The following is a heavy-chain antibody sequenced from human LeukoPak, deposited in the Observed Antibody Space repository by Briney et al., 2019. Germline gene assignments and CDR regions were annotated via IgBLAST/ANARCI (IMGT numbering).Heavy chain of an antibody. Sequence: GASVKVSCKASGYTFTSYGISWVRQAPGQGLEWMGWISAYNGNTNYAQKLQGRVTMTTDTSTSTAYMELRSLRSVDTAVYYCARAPSYYDSSGYYVGTEFDYWGQGTLVTVSS. CDR1: GYTFTSYG. CDR2: ISAYNGNT. V-gene: IGHV1-18*01. J-gene: IGHJ4*02. CDR3: ARAPSYYDSSGYYVGTEFDY. D-gene: IGHD3-22*01.